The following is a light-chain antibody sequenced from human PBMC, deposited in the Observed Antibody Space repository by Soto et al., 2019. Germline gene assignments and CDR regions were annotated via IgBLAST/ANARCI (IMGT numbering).Light chain of an antibody. CDR1: QSLDSN. CDR3: QQYNDWPPTT. Sequence: EIVMTQSPATLPVSPGESATLSCRGSQSLDSNLAWYHQKPGQAPRLLVYRAYTRATGIPARFSGSGSETEFTLTISSLQSEDSAVYYCQQYNDWPPTTFGQGTRLEIK. V-gene: IGKV3-15*01. J-gene: IGKJ5*01. CDR2: RAY.